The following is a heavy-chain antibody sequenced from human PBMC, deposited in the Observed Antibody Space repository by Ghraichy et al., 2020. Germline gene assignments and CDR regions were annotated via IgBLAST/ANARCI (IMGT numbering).Heavy chain of an antibody. V-gene: IGHV4-34*01. CDR1: GGSFSGYY. CDR3: AIHVGLPN. J-gene: IGHJ4*02. Sequence: SETLSLTCAVYGGSFSGYYWSWIRQPPGKGLEWIGEINHSGSTNYNPSLKSRVTISVDTSKNQFSLKLSSVTAADTAVYYCAIHVGLPNWGQGTLVTVSS. D-gene: IGHD3/OR15-3a*01. CDR2: INHSGST.